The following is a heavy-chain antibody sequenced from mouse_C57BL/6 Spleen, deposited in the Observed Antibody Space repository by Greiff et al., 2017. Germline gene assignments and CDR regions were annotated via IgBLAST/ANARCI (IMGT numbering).Heavy chain of an antibody. CDR1: GYTFTDYN. D-gene: IGHD1-1*01. CDR2: INPNNGGT. CDR3: ARFTTVVGYAMDY. Sequence: EVQLVESGPELVKPGASVKIPCKASGYTFTDYNMDWVKQSHGKSLEWIGDINPNNGGTIYNQKFKGKATLTVDKSSSTAYMELRSLTSEDTAVYYCARFTTVVGYAMDYWGQGTSVTVSS. J-gene: IGHJ4*01. V-gene: IGHV1-18*01.